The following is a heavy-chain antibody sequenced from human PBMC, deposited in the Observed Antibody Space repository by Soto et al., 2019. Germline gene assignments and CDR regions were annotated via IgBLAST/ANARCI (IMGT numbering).Heavy chain of an antibody. D-gene: IGHD6-19*01. J-gene: IGHJ6*02. CDR3: ARDENSSGWYKAGGENYYGMDV. Sequence: QVQLVQSGAEVKKPGSSVKVSCKASGGTFSSYTISWVRQAPGQGLEWMGRIMPILGIANYAQKFQGRVTITPDKSTSTAYMELSSLRSEDTAVYYCARDENSSGWYKAGGENYYGMDVWGQGTTVTVSS. CDR1: GGTFSSYT. CDR2: IMPILGIA. V-gene: IGHV1-69*08.